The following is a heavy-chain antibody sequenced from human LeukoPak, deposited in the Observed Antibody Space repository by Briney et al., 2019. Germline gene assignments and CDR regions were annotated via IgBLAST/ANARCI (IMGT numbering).Heavy chain of an antibody. Sequence: SVKVSCKASGGTFSSYAISWVRQAPGQGLEWMGRIIPILGTANYAQKFQGRVTITADKSTSTAYMELSSLRSEDTAVYYCARGLGYSYYYFDYWGQGTLVTVSS. J-gene: IGHJ4*02. CDR2: IIPILGTA. CDR3: ARGLGYSYYYFDY. CDR1: GGTFSSYA. V-gene: IGHV1-69*04. D-gene: IGHD5-18*01.